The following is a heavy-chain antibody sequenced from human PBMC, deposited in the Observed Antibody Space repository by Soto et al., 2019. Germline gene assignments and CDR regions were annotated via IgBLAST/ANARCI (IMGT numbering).Heavy chain of an antibody. V-gene: IGHV3-23*01. J-gene: IGHJ6*02. Sequence: GSLRLSGAASVFTFSSYAMSWVRQAPGKGLEWVSGFSSSGDSTYYADSVKGRFAISRDNSKNTLYLQMNNLRAEDTAVYYCAKARTSSGSGTYYYYYYAMDVWGQGTTVTVSS. CDR1: VFTFSSYA. D-gene: IGHD3-10*01. CDR3: AKARTSSGSGTYYYYYYAMDV. CDR2: FSSSGDST.